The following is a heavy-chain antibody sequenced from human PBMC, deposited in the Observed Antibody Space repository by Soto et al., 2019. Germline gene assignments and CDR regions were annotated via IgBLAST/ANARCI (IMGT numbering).Heavy chain of an antibody. Sequence: SETLSLTCTLSGGSVRAPDWWNWVRQSPDKGLEWIAEVHISGHSNYNPSLRSRVSVSIDSSKNQFYLNLNSVAAADTAIYYCARVRQGCSANNCYFDPWGQGTQVTVSS. D-gene: IGHD1-1*01. CDR3: ARVRQGCSANNCYFDP. V-gene: IGHV4-4*02. CDR1: GGSVRAPDW. J-gene: IGHJ5*01. CDR2: VHISGHS.